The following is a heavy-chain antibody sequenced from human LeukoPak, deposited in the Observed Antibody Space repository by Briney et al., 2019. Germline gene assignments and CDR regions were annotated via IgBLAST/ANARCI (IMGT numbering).Heavy chain of an antibody. D-gene: IGHD3-10*02. Sequence: ASVKVSCKASGYTFTGYYMHWVRQAPGQGLEWMGWINPNSGGTNYAQKFQGRVTMTRDTSISTAYMELSRLRSEDTAVYYCARGEVTGYYVFDYWGQGTLVTVSS. J-gene: IGHJ4*02. CDR2: INPNSGGT. V-gene: IGHV1-2*02. CDR3: ARGEVTGYYVFDY. CDR1: GYTFTGYY.